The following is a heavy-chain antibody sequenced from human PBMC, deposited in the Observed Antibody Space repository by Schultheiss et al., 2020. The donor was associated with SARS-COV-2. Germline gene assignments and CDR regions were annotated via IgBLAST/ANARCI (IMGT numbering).Heavy chain of an antibody. CDR2: INHSGST. CDR1: GGSFSGYY. Sequence: SETLSLTCAVYGGSFSGYYWSWIRQPPGKGLEWIGEINHSGSTNYNPSLKSRVTISVDTSKNQFSLKLSSVTAADTAVYYCARRGAMITFGEGYFDYWGQGTLVTVSS. V-gene: IGHV4-34*01. D-gene: IGHD3-16*01. CDR3: ARRGAMITFGEGYFDY. J-gene: IGHJ4*02.